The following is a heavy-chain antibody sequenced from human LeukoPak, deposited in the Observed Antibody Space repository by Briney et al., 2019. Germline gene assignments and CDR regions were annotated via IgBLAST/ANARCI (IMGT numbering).Heavy chain of an antibody. V-gene: IGHV4-61*08. CDR3: ARTQSQSGSYRYYFGY. CDR1: GASVGSAGYH. D-gene: IGHD1-26*01. J-gene: IGHJ4*02. Sequence: SETLSLTCTVSGASVGSAGYHWSWIRQPPGGGLEWIGYIYYISNTNYNPSLKSRVTMSVDPSKNQFSLKLNSVAAADTAVYYCARTQSQSGSYRYYFGYWGQGTLVTVSS. CDR2: IYYISNT.